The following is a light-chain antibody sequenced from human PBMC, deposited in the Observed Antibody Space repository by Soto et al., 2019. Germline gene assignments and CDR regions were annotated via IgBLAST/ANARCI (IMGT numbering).Light chain of an antibody. CDR3: QQPNSFPIT. J-gene: IGKJ5*01. V-gene: IGKV1-12*01. CDR1: QDISSW. Sequence: DIQMTQSPSSVSASVGDRVTITCRASQDISSWVAWYQQKPGKAPNLLIYAASSLQSGVPSRFSGSGSGTDFTLIISSLQPEDFATYYCQQPNSFPITFGQGTRLEIK. CDR2: AAS.